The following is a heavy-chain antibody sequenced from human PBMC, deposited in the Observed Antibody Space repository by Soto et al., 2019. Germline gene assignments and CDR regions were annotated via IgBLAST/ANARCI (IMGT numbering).Heavy chain of an antibody. J-gene: IGHJ6*02. D-gene: IGHD3-10*01. CDR2: IYSSGHT. CDR1: GASMNSYH. CDR3: ARDRDEYYYYGMDV. Sequence: SETLSLTCTVSGASMNSYHWSWIRQPAGKGLEWIGRIYSSGHTNYNPSLKSRVTVSVDTSKNQFSLKLSSVTAADTAVYYCARDRDEYYYYGMDVWGQGTTVTVSS. V-gene: IGHV4-4*07.